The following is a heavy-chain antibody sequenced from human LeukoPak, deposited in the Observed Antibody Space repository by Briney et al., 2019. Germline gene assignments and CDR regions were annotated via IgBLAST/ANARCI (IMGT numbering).Heavy chain of an antibody. Sequence: ASVKVSCKASGYTFTSYYMHWVRQAPGQGLEWMGWINPNSGGTNYAQKFQGRVTMTRDTSISTAYMELSRLRSDDTAVYYCARNFYFDSSGHYHYRGQGTLVTVSS. D-gene: IGHD3-22*01. CDR2: INPNSGGT. V-gene: IGHV1-2*02. CDR3: ARNFYFDSSGHYHY. CDR1: GYTFTSYY. J-gene: IGHJ4*02.